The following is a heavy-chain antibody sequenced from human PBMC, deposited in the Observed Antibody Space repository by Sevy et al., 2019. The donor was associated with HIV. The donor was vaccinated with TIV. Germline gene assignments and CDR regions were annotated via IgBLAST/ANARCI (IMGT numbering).Heavy chain of an antibody. J-gene: IGHJ4*02. CDR1: GFIFNNYA. CDR2: ISHDGSNK. Sequence: GGSLRLSCAVSGFIFNNYAMHWVRQAPGKGLEWAAGISHDGSNKYYGDCVKGRFTISRDNSKNTVYLQMNSLRAEDTAVYYCARALSTWYYFDYWGQGTLVTVSS. V-gene: IGHV3-30*04. D-gene: IGHD6-13*01. CDR3: ARALSTWYYFDY.